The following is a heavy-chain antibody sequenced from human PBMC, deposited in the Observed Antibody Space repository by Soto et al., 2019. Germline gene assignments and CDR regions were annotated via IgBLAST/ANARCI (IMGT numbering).Heavy chain of an antibody. D-gene: IGHD2-21*01. J-gene: IGHJ5*02. CDR3: ATLPPRIVVVLSEFPT. CDR2: IYHTGIT. Sequence: SETLSLTCVVSGTSISSSYWWTWVRPSPGKGLEWIGEIYHTGITKYNPSLKTRVTISVDKSSNQFSLKLTSVTAADTAMYYCATLPPRIVVVLSEFPTWGQGSQVTVSS. CDR1: GTSISSSYW. V-gene: IGHV4-4*02.